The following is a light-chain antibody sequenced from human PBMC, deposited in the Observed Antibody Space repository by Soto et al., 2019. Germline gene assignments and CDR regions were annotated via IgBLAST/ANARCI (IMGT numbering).Light chain of an antibody. CDR1: QDIRNY. CDR2: GAS. Sequence: AIQVTQSPTSLSAPVGDRVTITCRSSQDIRNYLGWYQQKPGKAPQLLIYGASSLQRGVSSRFSGSGFGTDFTLTISSLQPEDSATYYCLQDRSHFWTFGQGTKVEI. V-gene: IGKV1-6*01. J-gene: IGKJ1*01. CDR3: LQDRSHFWT.